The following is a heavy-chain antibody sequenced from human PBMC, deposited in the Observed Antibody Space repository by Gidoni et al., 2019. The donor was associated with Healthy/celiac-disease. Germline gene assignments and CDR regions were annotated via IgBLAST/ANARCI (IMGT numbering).Heavy chain of an antibody. CDR3: AREPMVQGVITYYYYGMDV. CDR1: GGSISSGSYY. CDR2: IYTSGST. J-gene: IGHJ6*02. D-gene: IGHD3-10*01. V-gene: IGHV4-61*02. Sequence: QVQLQESGPGLVKPSQTLSLTCTVSGGSISSGSYYWSWIRQPAGKGLEWIGRIYTSGSTNYNPSLKSRVTMSVDTSKNQFSLKLSSVTAADTAVYYCAREPMVQGVITYYYYGMDVWGQGTTVTVSS.